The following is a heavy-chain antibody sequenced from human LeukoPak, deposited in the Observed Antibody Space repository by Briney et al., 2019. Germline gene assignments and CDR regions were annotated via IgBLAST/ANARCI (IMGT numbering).Heavy chain of an antibody. CDR3: ARYSSSWSRGDY. D-gene: IGHD6-13*01. Sequence: GGSLRLSCAASGFTFSSYAMHWVRQAPGKGLEWVAVISYDGSNKYYADSVKGRFTISRDNSKNTLYLQMNSLRAEDTAVYYCARYSSSWSRGDYWGQGTLVTVSS. CDR1: GFTFSSYA. CDR2: ISYDGSNK. V-gene: IGHV3-30*04. J-gene: IGHJ4*02.